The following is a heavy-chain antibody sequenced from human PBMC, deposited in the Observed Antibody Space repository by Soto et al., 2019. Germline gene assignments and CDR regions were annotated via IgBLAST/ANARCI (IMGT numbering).Heavy chain of an antibody. Sequence: PGGSLRLSCAASGFTCNDYALHWVRQAPGKWLEWVTVISSDGSNRYYGDSVKGRFTISRDNSKNTLYLQMNSLRVEDTALYSYADLAGLPHTDASWGHAT. CDR2: ISSDGSNR. V-gene: IGHV3-30-3*01. CDR1: GFTCNDYA. J-gene: IGHJ5*01. D-gene: IGHD5-18*01. CDR3: ADLAGLPHTDAS.